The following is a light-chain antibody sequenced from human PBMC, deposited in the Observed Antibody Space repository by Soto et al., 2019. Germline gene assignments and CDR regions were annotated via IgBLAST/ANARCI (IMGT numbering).Light chain of an antibody. CDR2: GAS. Sequence: EIVLTQSPGTLSLSPGERATLSCRASQSVTSSYLDWYQQKPGQAPRLLIYGASGRSTCIPDRFSGSGSGTDFTLTISRLEPEDFAVYYCQQYGTSPFTFGPGTKVDIK. V-gene: IGKV3-20*01. CDR3: QQYGTSPFT. J-gene: IGKJ3*01. CDR1: QSVTSSY.